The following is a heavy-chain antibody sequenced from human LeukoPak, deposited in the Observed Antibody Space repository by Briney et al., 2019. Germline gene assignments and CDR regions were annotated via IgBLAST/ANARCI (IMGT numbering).Heavy chain of an antibody. CDR2: IYHSGST. V-gene: IGHV4-38-2*02. D-gene: IGHD1-26*01. Sequence: SETLSLTCTVSGYSISSGYYWGWIRQPPGKGLEWIGSIYHSGSTYYNPSLKSRVTTSVDTSKNQFSLKLSSVTAADTAVYYCARDKELTYDYWGQGTLVTVSS. J-gene: IGHJ4*02. CDR1: GYSISSGYY. CDR3: ARDKELTYDY.